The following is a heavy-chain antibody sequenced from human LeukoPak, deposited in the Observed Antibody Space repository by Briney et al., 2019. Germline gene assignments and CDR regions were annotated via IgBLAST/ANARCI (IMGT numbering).Heavy chain of an antibody. Sequence: GGSLRLSCAASGFTFSSYEMNWVRQAPGKGLEWVSYINPRGYTMYYADSVKGRFTISRDNTKNSLSLQMNSLGAEDTAVYYCARADYGGFDYWGQGTLVTVSS. CDR3: ARADYGGFDY. V-gene: IGHV3-48*03. CDR1: GFTFSSYE. J-gene: IGHJ4*02. CDR2: INPRGYTM. D-gene: IGHD4-23*01.